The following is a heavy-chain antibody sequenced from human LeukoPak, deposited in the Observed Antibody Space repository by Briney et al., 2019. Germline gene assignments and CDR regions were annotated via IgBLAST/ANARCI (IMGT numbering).Heavy chain of an antibody. CDR3: ARDAPIYCTNGVCP. Sequence: PSETLSLTCAVYGGSFSGYYWSWIRQPPGKGLEWIGEINHSGSTNYNPSLKSRVTISVDTSKNQFSLKLSSVTAADTAVYYCARDAPIYCTNGVCPWGQGTLVTVSS. D-gene: IGHD2-8*01. CDR1: GGSFSGYY. CDR2: INHSGST. V-gene: IGHV4-34*01. J-gene: IGHJ5*02.